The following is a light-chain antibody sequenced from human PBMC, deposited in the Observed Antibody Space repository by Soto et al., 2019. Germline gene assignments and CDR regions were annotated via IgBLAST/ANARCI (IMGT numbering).Light chain of an antibody. Sequence: QSVLTQPPSVSGAPGQRVTISCTGSSSNIGAGYDVHWYQQLPRTAPKLLIYGNSNRPSGVPDRFSGSQSGTSASLAITGLQAEDEADYYCQSYDSSLSGYVVFGGGTKVTVL. CDR2: GNS. V-gene: IGLV1-40*01. CDR1: SSNIGAGYD. CDR3: QSYDSSLSGYVV. J-gene: IGLJ2*01.